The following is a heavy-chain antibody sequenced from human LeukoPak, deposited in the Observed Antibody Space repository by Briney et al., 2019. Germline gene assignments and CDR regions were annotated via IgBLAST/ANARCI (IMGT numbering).Heavy chain of an antibody. D-gene: IGHD6-25*01. V-gene: IGHV3-64*01. CDR2: ISSNGGST. J-gene: IGHJ4*02. CDR1: GFTFSSYA. Sequence: GGSLRLSCAASGFTFSSYAMHWVRQAPGKGLEYVSAISSNGGSTYYANSVKGRFTISRDNSKNTLYLQMGSLRAEDMAVYYCARDASGSGLFDYWGQGTLVTVSS. CDR3: ARDASGSGLFDY.